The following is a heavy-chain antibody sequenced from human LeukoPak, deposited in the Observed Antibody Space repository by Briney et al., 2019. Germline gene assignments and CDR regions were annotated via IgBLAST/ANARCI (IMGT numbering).Heavy chain of an antibody. J-gene: IGHJ4*02. CDR3: AARYCGGDCSEYYFDY. V-gene: IGHV4-59*01. Sequence: SETLSLTCTVSGGSISSYYWSWIRQPPGKGLEWIGYIYYSGSTNYNPSLKSRVTISVDTSKNQFSLKLSSVTAADTAVYYCAARYCGGDCSEYYFDYWGQGTLVTVSS. CDR1: GGSISSYY. CDR2: IYYSGST. D-gene: IGHD2-21*02.